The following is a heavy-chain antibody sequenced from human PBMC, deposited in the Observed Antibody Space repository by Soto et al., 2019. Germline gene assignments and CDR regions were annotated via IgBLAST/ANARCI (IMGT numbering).Heavy chain of an antibody. V-gene: IGHV3-30*18. CDR1: GFTFSNYG. D-gene: IGHD2-21*01. J-gene: IGHJ2*01. CDR3: ANDCGDCYNHHWYFDL. CDR2: ISYDGNNK. Sequence: QVQLVESGGGVVQPGKSLRLSCAASGFTFSNYGMHWVRQAPGKGLEGVAVISYDGNNKYYADSVKGRYTISRDNSKDTLYLQVNSLRAEDTAVHYCANDCGDCYNHHWYFDLWGRGTLVTVSS.